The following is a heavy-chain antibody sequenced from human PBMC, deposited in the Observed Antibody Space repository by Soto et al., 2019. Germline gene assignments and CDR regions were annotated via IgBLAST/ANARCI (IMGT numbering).Heavy chain of an antibody. Sequence: GGSLRLSCAASGFSFDDYGMSWVRQAPGKGLEWVSGINWNGVSTGYVDSVKGRFTISRDKAKNSLYLQMNSLRAEDTALYYCAKGIGASSVAFDHWGQGALVTVSS. CDR2: INWNGVST. CDR3: AKGIGASSVAFDH. D-gene: IGHD1-26*01. J-gene: IGHJ4*02. CDR1: GFSFDDYG. V-gene: IGHV3-20*04.